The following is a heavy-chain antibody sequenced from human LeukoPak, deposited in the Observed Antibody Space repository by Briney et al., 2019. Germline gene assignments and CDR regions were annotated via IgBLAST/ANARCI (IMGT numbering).Heavy chain of an antibody. CDR1: GFTFSSYA. CDR2: ISGSGGST. Sequence: GGSLRLSCAASGFTFSSYAMSWVRQAPGKGLEWVSAISGSGGSTYYADSVKGRFIISRDNSKNTLYLQMNSLRAEDTAVYYCAKASGFDNWFDPWGQGTLVTVSS. J-gene: IGHJ5*02. CDR3: AKASGFDNWFDP. V-gene: IGHV3-23*01. D-gene: IGHD3-10*01.